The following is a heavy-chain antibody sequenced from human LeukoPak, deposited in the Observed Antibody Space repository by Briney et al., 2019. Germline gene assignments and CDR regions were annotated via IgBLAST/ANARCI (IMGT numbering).Heavy chain of an antibody. J-gene: IGHJ4*02. CDR1: GYSISSGYY. Sequence: SETLSLTCTVSGYSISSGYYWGWIRQPPGKGLEWIGSIYHSGSTNYNPSLKSRVTISLDTSKNQFSLKVGSMTAADTAVYYCARAGGYGLIDYWGQGTMVTVSS. D-gene: IGHD5-18*01. CDR3: ARAGGYGLIDY. V-gene: IGHV4-38-2*02. CDR2: IYHSGST.